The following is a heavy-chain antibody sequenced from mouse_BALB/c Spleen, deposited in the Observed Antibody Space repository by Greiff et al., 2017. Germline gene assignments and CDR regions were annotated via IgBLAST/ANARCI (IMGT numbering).Heavy chain of an antibody. CDR2: IWSDGST. Sequence: QVQLKESGPDLVAPSQSLSITCTVSGFSLTSYGVHWVRQPPGKGLEWLVVIWSDGSTTYNSALKSRLSISKDNSKSQVFLKMNSLQTDDTAMYYCARHPVYYGYAMDYWGQGTSVTVSS. J-gene: IGHJ4*01. V-gene: IGHV2-6-2*01. CDR1: GFSLTSYG. CDR3: ARHPVYYGYAMDY. D-gene: IGHD1-1*01.